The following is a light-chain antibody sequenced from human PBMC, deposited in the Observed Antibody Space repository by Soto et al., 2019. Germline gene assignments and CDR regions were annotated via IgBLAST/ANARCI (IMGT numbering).Light chain of an antibody. CDR3: QQYNSWHPYN. CDR2: DTY. Sequence: EIVLTQSPATLSVSPGERATLSCRASQSVSSNLAWYQQKPGQAPRLLIYDTYSRATGFPARFSGSGSGTEFTLTISSMQSEDIAVYYCQQYNSWHPYNFGQGTKVEIK. J-gene: IGKJ2*01. V-gene: IGKV3-15*01. CDR1: QSVSSN.